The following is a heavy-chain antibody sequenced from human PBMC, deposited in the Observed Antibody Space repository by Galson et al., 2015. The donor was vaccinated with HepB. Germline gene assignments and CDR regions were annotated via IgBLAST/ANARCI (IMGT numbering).Heavy chain of an antibody. CDR3: AKDVVVVVPAAISYYYYYMDV. D-gene: IGHD2-2*01. CDR2: ISYDGSNK. CDR1: GFTFSSYG. Sequence: SLRLSCAASGFTFSSYGMHWVRQAPGKGLEWVAVISYDGSNKYYADSVKGRFTISRDNSKNTLYLQMNSLRAEDTAVYYCAKDVVVVVPAAISYYYYYMDVWGKGTTVTVSS. J-gene: IGHJ6*03. V-gene: IGHV3-30*18.